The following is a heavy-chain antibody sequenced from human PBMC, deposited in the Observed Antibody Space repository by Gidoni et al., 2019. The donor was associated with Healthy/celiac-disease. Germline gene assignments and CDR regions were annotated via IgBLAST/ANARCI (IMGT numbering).Heavy chain of an antibody. CDR1: GFTLSSYA. CDR2: IGGSVGST. V-gene: IGHV3-23*01. CDR3: AKVRYSNYVFGLIDY. J-gene: IGHJ4*02. Sequence: EAQPLESGGGLVQPGGSLRLTCAASGFTLSSYAMRWVRQAPGKGLEWVSAIGGSVGSTYYADSVKGRFTISRDNSKNTLYLQMNSLRAEDTAVYYCAKVRYSNYVFGLIDYWGQGTLVTVSS. D-gene: IGHD4-4*01.